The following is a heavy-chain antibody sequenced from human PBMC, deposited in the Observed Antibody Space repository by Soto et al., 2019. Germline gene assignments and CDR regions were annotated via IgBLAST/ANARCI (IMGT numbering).Heavy chain of an antibody. CDR3: ARERPDYYDSSGYPAGGAFDI. J-gene: IGHJ3*02. CDR2: IYSGGST. Sequence: GGSLRLSCASSWFTVSSNYMSWVRQAPGKGLEWVSVIYSGGSTYYADSVKGRFTISRDNSKNTLYLQMNSLRAEDTAVYYCARERPDYYDSSGYPAGGAFDIWGQGTMVTVSS. V-gene: IGHV3-53*01. D-gene: IGHD3-22*01. CDR1: WFTVSSNY.